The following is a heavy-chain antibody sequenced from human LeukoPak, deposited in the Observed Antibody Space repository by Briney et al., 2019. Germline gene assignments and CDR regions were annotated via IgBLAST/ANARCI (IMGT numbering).Heavy chain of an antibody. CDR3: ARGYCISTSCSRFPFDY. CDR2: SFYSGST. J-gene: IGHJ4*02. V-gene: IGHV4-39*01. D-gene: IGHD2-2*01. CDR1: GFTFSSYW. Sequence: GSLRLSCAASGFTFSSYWMSWVRQAPGKGLEWIGSSFYSGSTYYNPSLKSRVTISVDTSKNQFSLKLSSVTAADTAVYYCARGYCISTSCSRFPFDYWGQGTLVTVSS.